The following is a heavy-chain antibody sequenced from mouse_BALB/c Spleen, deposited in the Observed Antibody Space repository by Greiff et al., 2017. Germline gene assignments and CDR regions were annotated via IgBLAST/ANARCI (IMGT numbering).Heavy chain of an antibody. CDR3: ARTMITGRDY. J-gene: IGHJ2*01. CDR2: IYPGNSDT. D-gene: IGHD2-4*01. V-gene: IGHV1-5*01. Sequence: VQLQQSGTVLARPGASVKMSCKASGYTFTSYWMHWVKQRPGQGLEWIGAIYPGNSDTSYNQKFKGKAKLTAVTSSNTAYMQLSSLTSEDSAVYYCARTMITGRDYWGQGTTLTVSS. CDR1: GYTFTSYW.